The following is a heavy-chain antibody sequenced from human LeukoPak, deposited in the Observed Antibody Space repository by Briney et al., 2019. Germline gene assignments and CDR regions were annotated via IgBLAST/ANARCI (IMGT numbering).Heavy chain of an antibody. J-gene: IGHJ5*02. CDR3: AKGRVVAGTKSLTYNWLDP. CDR1: GYTFTGYY. Sequence: WASVKVSCKASGYTFTGYYIHWVRQAPGQGLEWMGWINPNSGGTKYAQKFQGRVTMTRDTSISQAYMGLSRLRSDDTAVYYCAKGRVVAGTKSLTYNWLDPWGQGTPVTVSS. CDR2: INPNSGGT. V-gene: IGHV1-2*02. D-gene: IGHD6-19*01.